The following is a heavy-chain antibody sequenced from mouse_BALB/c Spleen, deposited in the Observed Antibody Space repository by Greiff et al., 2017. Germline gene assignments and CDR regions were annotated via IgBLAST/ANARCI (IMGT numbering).Heavy chain of an antibody. CDR1: GFNIKDYY. Sequence: EVKLVESGAELVRPGALVKLSCKASGFNIKDYYMHWVKQRPEQGLEWIGWIDPENGNTIYDPKFQGKASITADTSSNTAYLQLSSLTSEDTAVYYCAYYYGSSLYYFDYWGQGTTLTVSS. D-gene: IGHD1-1*01. V-gene: IGHV14-1*02. CDR2: IDPENGNT. J-gene: IGHJ2*01. CDR3: AYYYGSSLYYFDY.